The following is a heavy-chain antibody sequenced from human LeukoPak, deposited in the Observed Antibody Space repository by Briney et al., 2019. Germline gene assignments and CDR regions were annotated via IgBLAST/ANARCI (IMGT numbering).Heavy chain of an antibody. CDR2: FDPEDGET. CDR3: ATDNLWFGDNVFDY. D-gene: IGHD3-10*01. J-gene: IGHJ4*02. Sequence: GASVKVSCKVSGYTLTELSMHWVRQAPGKGLEWMGGFDPEDGETIYAQKFQGRVAMTEDTSTDTAYMELSSLRSEDTAVYYCATDNLWFGDNVFDYWGQGTLVTVSS. CDR1: GYTLTELS. V-gene: IGHV1-24*01.